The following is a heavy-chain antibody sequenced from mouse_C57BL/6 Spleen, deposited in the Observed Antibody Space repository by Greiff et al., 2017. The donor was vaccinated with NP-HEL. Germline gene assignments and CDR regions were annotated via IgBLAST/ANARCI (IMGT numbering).Heavy chain of an antibody. V-gene: IGHV5-6*01. CDR2: ISSGGSYT. CDR3: ARHRGLPSWFAY. CDR1: GFTFSSYG. D-gene: IGHD5-5*01. J-gene: IGHJ3*01. Sequence: EVKVVESGGDLVKPGGSLKLSCAASGFTFSSYGMSWVRQTPDKRLEWVATISSGGSYTYYLDSVKGRFTISRDNAKNTLYLQMSSLKSEDTAMYYCARHRGLPSWFAYWGQGTLVTVSA.